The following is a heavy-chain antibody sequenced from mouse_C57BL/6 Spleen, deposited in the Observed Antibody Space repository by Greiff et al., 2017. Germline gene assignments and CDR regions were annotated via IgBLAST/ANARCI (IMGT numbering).Heavy chain of an antibody. CDR3: ARNGYDYDVSVDY. D-gene: IGHD2-4*01. CDR2: IWSGGST. Sequence: VMLVESGPGLVQPSQSLSITCTVSGFSLTSYGVHWVRQSPGKGLEWLGVIWSGGSTDYNAAFISRLSISKDNSKSQVFFKMNSLQADDTAIYYCARNGYDYDVSVDYWGQGTSVTVSS. J-gene: IGHJ4*01. CDR1: GFSLTSYG. V-gene: IGHV2-2*01.